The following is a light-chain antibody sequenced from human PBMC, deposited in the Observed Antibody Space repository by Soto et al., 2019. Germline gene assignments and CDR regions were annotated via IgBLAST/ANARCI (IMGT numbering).Light chain of an antibody. J-gene: IGKJ1*01. CDR3: QQYDSTPPT. CDR2: GAS. Sequence: EIVLTQSPGTLSLSPGERATLSCRASQSVNSNYLASYQRKPGQAPRLLIYGASNRATDIPYRFSASGSGTDFTLTITSLEAEDFAVYYCQQYDSTPPTFGQGTKVEVK. CDR1: QSVNSNY. V-gene: IGKV3-20*01.